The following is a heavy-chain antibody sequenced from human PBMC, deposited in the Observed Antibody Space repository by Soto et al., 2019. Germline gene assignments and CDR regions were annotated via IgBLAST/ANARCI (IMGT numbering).Heavy chain of an antibody. CDR3: ARRIAAAGGYYYYAFDV. CDR2: IDPIDSKT. D-gene: IGHD6-13*01. CDR1: GYNFDTYW. V-gene: IGHV5-10-1*01. J-gene: IGHJ6*02. Sequence: LKISCKGSGYNFDTYWINWVRQTPGKGLEWMGRIDPIDSKTKYSPSLEGHITISVDKSISTTYLQWSSLKASDTAIYYCARRIAAAGGYYYYAFDVWGQGTAVTVSS.